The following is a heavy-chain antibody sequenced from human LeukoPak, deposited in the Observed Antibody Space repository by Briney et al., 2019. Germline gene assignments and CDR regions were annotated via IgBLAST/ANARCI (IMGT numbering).Heavy chain of an antibody. CDR3: ARHRGSSWSPYYYMDV. D-gene: IGHD6-13*01. CDR2: IYYSGST. J-gene: IGHJ6*03. Sequence: SETLSLTCTVSGGSISSYYWSWIRQPPGKGLEWIGYIYYSGSTNYNPSLKSRVTISVDTSKNQFSLKLSSVTAADTAVYYCARHRGSSWSPYYYMDVWGKGTTVTVSS. CDR1: GGSISSYY. V-gene: IGHV4-59*08.